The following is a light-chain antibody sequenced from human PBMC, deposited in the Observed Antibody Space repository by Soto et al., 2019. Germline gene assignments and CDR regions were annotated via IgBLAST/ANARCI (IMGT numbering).Light chain of an antibody. CDR1: SSDVGGYNY. J-gene: IGLJ3*02. CDR3: ISYRSGTTQL. Sequence: QSALTQPASVSGSPGQSISISCTGTSSDVGGYNYVSWYQQHPGKAPKLIIYEVTNRPPGVSNRFSGSKSGNTASLTISGLQAEDEADYYCISYRSGTTQLFGGGTKLTVL. V-gene: IGLV2-14*01. CDR2: EVT.